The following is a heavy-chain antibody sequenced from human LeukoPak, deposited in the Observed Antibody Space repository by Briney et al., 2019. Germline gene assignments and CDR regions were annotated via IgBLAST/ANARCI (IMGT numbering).Heavy chain of an antibody. CDR1: GFTFSSYW. Sequence: GGSLRLSCAASGFTFSSYWMHWVRQAPGKGLVWVSRINSDGSSISYADSVKGRFTISGDNAKNTLYLQMNSLRAEDTAVYYCARAGSSSWYSNRFDPWGQGTLVTVSS. J-gene: IGHJ5*02. CDR2: INSDGSSI. D-gene: IGHD6-13*01. CDR3: ARAGSSSWYSNRFDP. V-gene: IGHV3-74*01.